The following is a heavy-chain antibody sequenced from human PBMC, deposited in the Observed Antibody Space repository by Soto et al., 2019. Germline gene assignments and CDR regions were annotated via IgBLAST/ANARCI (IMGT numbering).Heavy chain of an antibody. J-gene: IGHJ6*02. V-gene: IGHV6-1*01. CDR3: ARDLKATRHGMDV. CDR2: TYYRSKWYN. Sequence: SQPLSLTSAISWDSFSSNIAACNCIRQSPSRGLEWLGRTYYRSKWYNDYAVSVKSRITINPDTSKNQFSLQLNSVTPEDTAVYYCARDLKATRHGMDVCGQGTTVTVSS. CDR1: WDSFSSNIAA.